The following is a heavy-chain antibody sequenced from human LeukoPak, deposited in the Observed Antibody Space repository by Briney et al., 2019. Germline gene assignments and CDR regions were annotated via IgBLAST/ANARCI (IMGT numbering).Heavy chain of an antibody. CDR1: GGSISSGDYY. CDR3: ARGGSHYYDSSGYYSYYFDY. V-gene: IGHV4-30-4*08. D-gene: IGHD3-22*01. J-gene: IGHJ4*02. CDR2: IYYSGST. Sequence: SQTLSLTCTVSGGSISSGDYYWSWIRQPPGKGLEWIGYIYYSGSTYYNPSLKSRVTISVDTSKNQFSLKLSSMTAADTAVYYCARGGSHYYDSSGYYSYYFDYWGQGTLVTVSS.